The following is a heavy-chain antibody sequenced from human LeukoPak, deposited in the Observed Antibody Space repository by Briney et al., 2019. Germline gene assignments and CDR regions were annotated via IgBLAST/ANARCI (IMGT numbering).Heavy chain of an antibody. D-gene: IGHD6-13*01. CDR1: GFTFSGYW. V-gene: IGHV3-7*01. CDR3: VREYRQQLALDY. CDR2: IKQDGSEK. J-gene: IGHJ4*02. Sequence: GGSLRLSCAASGFTFSGYWMSWARQAPGKGLEGVANIKQDGSEKNYMDSVKGRFTISRDNAKNSLYLQMDSLRVEDTAVYYCVREYRQQLALDYWGQGTLVTVSS.